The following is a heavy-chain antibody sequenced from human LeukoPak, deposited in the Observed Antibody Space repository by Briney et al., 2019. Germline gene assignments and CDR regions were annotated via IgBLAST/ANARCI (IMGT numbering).Heavy chain of an antibody. V-gene: IGHV1-46*01. CDR3: ARAGIGDGYNLHFDY. Sequence: GASVKVSCKASGYTFTSYYMHWVRQAPGQGLEWMGIINPSGGSTSYAQKFQGRVTMTRDTSTSTVYMELSSLRSEDTAVYYCARAGIGDGYNLHFDYWGQGTLVTVSS. J-gene: IGHJ4*02. D-gene: IGHD5-24*01. CDR2: INPSGGST. CDR1: GYTFTSYY.